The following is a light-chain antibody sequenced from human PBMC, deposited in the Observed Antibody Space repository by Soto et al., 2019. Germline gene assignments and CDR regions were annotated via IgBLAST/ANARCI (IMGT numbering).Light chain of an antibody. Sequence: DIQMTQSPSFVSASVGDRVTITCRASQAVSTWLAWYQQKPGDAPKLLIYAASTLQSGVPSRFSGSGSGTDFTLPIRSLQPEDFATYYCQQANSFPRTFGGGTNVEIK. V-gene: IGKV1-12*01. CDR3: QQANSFPRT. CDR1: QAVSTW. J-gene: IGKJ4*01. CDR2: AAS.